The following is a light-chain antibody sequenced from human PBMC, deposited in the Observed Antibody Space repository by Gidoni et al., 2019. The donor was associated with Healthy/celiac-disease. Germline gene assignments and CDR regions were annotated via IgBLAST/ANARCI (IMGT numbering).Light chain of an antibody. J-gene: IGLJ2*01. CDR3: AAWDDSLNGV. CDR1: SSNIGSNT. V-gene: IGLV1-44*01. CDR2: SNN. Sequence: QSVLTQPPSASGTPGQRVTISCSGSSSNIGSNTVHWYQQLPGPAPKLLIYSNNQRPSGVPDRCSGSKSGTSASLAISGLQSEDEADYYCAAWDDSLNGVFGGGTKLTVL.